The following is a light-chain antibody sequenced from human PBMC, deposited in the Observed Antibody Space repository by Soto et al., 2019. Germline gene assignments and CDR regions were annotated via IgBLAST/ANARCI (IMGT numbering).Light chain of an antibody. J-gene: IGLJ3*02. CDR2: SYN. CDR3: AAWDDKLNGPV. CDR1: TSNIGSNT. V-gene: IGLV1-44*01. Sequence: QSVLTQPPSVSGTPGQRVTISCSGNTSNIGSNTVNWYQQLPGTAPKLLIYSYNQRPSGVPDRFSGSKSGTSASLANSGLHSEDEAEYSCAAWDDKLNGPVFGGGTKVTVL.